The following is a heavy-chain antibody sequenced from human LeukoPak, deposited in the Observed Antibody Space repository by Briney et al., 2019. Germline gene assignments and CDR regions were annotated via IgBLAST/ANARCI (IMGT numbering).Heavy chain of an antibody. D-gene: IGHD6-19*01. CDR1: GFTFSSYA. CDR3: ARASKKYSSGWYNFDY. V-gene: IGHV3-23*01. CDR2: ISGSGGST. Sequence: GGSLRLSCAASGFTFSSYAMSWVRQAPGKGLEWVSAISGSGGSTYYADSVKGRFTISRHNSKNTLYLQMNSLRAEDTAVYYCARASKKYSSGWYNFDYWGQGTLVTVSS. J-gene: IGHJ4*02.